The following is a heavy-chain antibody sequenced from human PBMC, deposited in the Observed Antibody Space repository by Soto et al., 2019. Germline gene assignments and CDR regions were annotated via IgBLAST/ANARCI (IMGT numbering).Heavy chain of an antibody. CDR3: VKDGSSGWPYYYGLDV. CDR1: GFTFSSYG. Sequence: PGGSLRLSCAASGFTFSSYGMHWVRQAPGKGLGWVAVISYDGSNKYYADSVKGRFTIARDNSKNTLFLHMSSLRAEDTAVYYCVKDGSSGWPYYYGLDVWGQGTSVTVS. V-gene: IGHV3-30*18. D-gene: IGHD6-19*01. CDR2: ISYDGSNK. J-gene: IGHJ6*02.